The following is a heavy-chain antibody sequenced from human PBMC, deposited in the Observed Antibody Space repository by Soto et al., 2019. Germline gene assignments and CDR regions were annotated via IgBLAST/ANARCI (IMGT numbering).Heavy chain of an antibody. D-gene: IGHD6-19*01. CDR3: ARWRIAVAGSLEGGAFDI. Sequence: QVQLQESGPGLVKPSETLSLTCTVSGGSINSYYWSWIRQPAGKGLEWIGRIYPSGCTNYNPSLTSRVTVSVDTSKDQFSLKRSSVPAADTAVYYCARWRIAVAGSLEGGAFDIWGQGTMVTVSS. J-gene: IGHJ3*02. V-gene: IGHV4-4*07. CDR1: GGSINSYY. CDR2: IYPSGCT.